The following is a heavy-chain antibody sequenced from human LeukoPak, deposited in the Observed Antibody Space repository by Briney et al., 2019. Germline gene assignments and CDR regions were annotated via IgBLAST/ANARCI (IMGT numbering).Heavy chain of an antibody. V-gene: IGHV4-59*11. CDR1: GDSISSHY. Sequence: PSETLSLTCTVSGDSISSHYWSWIRQSPGKGLEWIGYIYHTGTTNYNPALKSRLSMSIDTSKNYFSLKLKSMTAADTAVYYCARGARYDFVSGYHPNWFDPWGQGTLVTVSS. CDR3: ARGARYDFVSGYHPNWFDP. J-gene: IGHJ5*02. D-gene: IGHD3-3*01. CDR2: IYHTGTT.